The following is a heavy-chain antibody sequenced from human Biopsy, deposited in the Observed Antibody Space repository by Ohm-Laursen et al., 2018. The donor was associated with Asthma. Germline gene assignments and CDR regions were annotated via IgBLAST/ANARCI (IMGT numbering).Heavy chain of an antibody. CDR2: ISPIFGSI. D-gene: IGHD3-3*01. J-gene: IGHJ6*02. V-gene: IGHV1-69*05. CDR1: GGTLNNYA. CDR3: AKARCYYFYCDMEV. Sequence: SSVKVSCKSSGGTLNNYAINWVRQAPGQGLERMGGISPIFGSIKYAQKFQDRVTTSTDVFRNTVHLELSSLRSEDTAVLYCAKARCYYFYCDMEVWGQGTTVTVSS.